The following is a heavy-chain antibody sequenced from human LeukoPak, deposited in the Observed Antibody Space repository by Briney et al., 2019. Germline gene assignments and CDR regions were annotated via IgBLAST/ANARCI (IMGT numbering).Heavy chain of an antibody. CDR1: GFTFSSYA. V-gene: IGHV3-23*01. Sequence: GGSLRLSCEASGFTFSSYAMSWVRQAPGKGLEWVSAISGSGGSTYYADSVKGRFTISRDNSKNTLYLQMNSLRAEDTAVYYCAKASDFWSGYYRLIDYFDYWGQGTLVTVSS. D-gene: IGHD3-3*01. J-gene: IGHJ4*02. CDR3: AKASDFWSGYYRLIDYFDY. CDR2: ISGSGGST.